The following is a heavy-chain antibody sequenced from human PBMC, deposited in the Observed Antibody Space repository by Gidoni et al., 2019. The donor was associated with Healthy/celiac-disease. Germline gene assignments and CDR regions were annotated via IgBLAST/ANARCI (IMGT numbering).Heavy chain of an antibody. CDR3: ARDHPYKGNLRYFDWLSDDDYYFDY. J-gene: IGHJ4*02. CDR2: ISAYNGNT. D-gene: IGHD3-9*01. V-gene: IGHV1-18*01. Sequence: IYGWRQAPGQGLEWMGWISAYNGNTNYAQKLQGRVTMTTDTSTSTAYMELRSLRSDDTAVYYCARDHPYKGNLRYFDWLSDDDYYFDYWGQGTLVTVSS.